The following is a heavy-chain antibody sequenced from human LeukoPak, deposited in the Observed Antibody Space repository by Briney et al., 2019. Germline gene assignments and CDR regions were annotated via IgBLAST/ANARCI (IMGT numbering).Heavy chain of an antibody. Sequence: PGGSLRLSCAASGFTFSSYSMNWVRQAPGKGLEWVSYISSSSSTIYYADSVKGRFTISRDNAKNSLYLQMNSLRAEDTAVYYCAREGDFDWLSIFDYWGQGTPVTVSS. CDR2: ISSSSSTI. CDR1: GFTFSSYS. J-gene: IGHJ4*02. V-gene: IGHV3-48*01. CDR3: AREGDFDWLSIFDY. D-gene: IGHD3-9*01.